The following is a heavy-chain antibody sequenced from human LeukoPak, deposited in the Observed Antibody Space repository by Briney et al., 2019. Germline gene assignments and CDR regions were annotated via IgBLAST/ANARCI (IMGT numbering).Heavy chain of an antibody. V-gene: IGHV3-23*01. CDR1: GITFSSYA. D-gene: IGHD6-25*01. J-gene: IGHJ4*02. CDR2: ISGSGGST. Sequence: PGGSLRLSCAASGITFSSYAMSWVRQAPGKGLEWVSVISGSGGSTYYADSVRGRFTISRDNSKNTLSLQMNSLRAEDTAVYYCAKDFLTVTAGWDYWGQGTLVTVSS. CDR3: AKDFLTVTAGWDY.